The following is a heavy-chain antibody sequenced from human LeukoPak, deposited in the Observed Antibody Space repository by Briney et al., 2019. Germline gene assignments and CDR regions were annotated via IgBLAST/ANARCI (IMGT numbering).Heavy chain of an antibody. CDR1: GFTFSSYW. D-gene: IGHD3-10*01. V-gene: IGHV3-7*01. Sequence: GGSLRLSCAASGFTFSSYWMSWVRQAPGKGLEWVANIKQDGSEKYYVDSVKGRFTISRDNAKNSLYLQMNSLRAEDTAVYYCARTAGTIWFGENTGQDDYWGQGTLVTVSS. J-gene: IGHJ4*02. CDR3: ARTAGTIWFGENTGQDDY. CDR2: IKQDGSEK.